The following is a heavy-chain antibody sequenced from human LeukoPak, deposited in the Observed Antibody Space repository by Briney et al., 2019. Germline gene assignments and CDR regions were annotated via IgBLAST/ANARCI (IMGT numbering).Heavy chain of an antibody. J-gene: IGHJ4*02. D-gene: IGHD2-21*02. CDR3: ARVPDITARPCDI. Sequence: KPSETLSLTCAVYGGSFSGYYWTLIRQTPGKGLEWIGEISHTGLTGSNPSLKSRVTIFVDSSKKQFSLRMTSVTAADTGIYYCARVPDITARPCDIWGPGTRVTVSS. V-gene: IGHV4-34*01. CDR2: ISHTGLT. CDR1: GGSFSGYY.